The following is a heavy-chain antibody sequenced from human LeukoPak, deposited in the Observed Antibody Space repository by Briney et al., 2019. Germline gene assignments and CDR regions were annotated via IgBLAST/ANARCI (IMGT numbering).Heavy chain of an antibody. CDR1: GSTFSSYA. CDR3: ASGRVWNLEY. CDR2: ISYDGSNK. J-gene: IGHJ4*02. D-gene: IGHD1-1*01. Sequence: GGSLRLSCAASGSTFSSYAMHWVRQAPGKGLEWVAVISYDGSNKYQADSVKGRFTISRDNSKNTLYLQMNSLRAEETAVYYCASGRVWNLEYWGQGTLVTVSS. V-gene: IGHV3-30*04.